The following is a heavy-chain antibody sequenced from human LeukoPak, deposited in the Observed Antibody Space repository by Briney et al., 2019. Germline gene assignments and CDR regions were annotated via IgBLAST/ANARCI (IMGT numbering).Heavy chain of an antibody. Sequence: SGGSLRLSCTASGFTFGDYAMSWFRQAPGKGLEWVGFIRSKAYGGTTEYAASVKGRFTISRDDSKSIAYLQMNSLKTEDTAVYYCTRDRYSYGPMGYYYGMDVWGQGTTVTVSS. D-gene: IGHD5-18*01. V-gene: IGHV3-49*03. CDR2: IRSKAYGGTT. CDR1: GFTFGDYA. J-gene: IGHJ6*02. CDR3: TRDRYSYGPMGYYYGMDV.